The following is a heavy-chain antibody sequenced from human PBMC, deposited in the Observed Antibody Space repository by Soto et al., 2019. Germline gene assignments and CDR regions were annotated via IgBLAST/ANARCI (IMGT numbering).Heavy chain of an antibody. D-gene: IGHD3-16*01. CDR2: ISAYNGNT. Sequence: QVQLVQSGAEVKKPGASVKVSCKASGYTFTNFGISWVRQAPGQGLEWMGWISAYNGNTNYAQNFQGRVTMTTDTXXXXXXXXXXXLXXDDTAVXXCXRGGTPIDYWGQGTLVTVSS. J-gene: IGHJ4*02. CDR1: GYTFTNFG. V-gene: IGHV1-18*01. CDR3: XRGGTPIDY.